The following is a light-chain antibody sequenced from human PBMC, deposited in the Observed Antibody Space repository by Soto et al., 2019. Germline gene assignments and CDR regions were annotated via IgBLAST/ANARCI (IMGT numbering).Light chain of an antibody. V-gene: IGLV2-23*02. CDR1: SSDVGSYNL. CDR2: EVS. Sequence: QSALTQPASVSGSPGQSITISFTGTSSDVGSYNLVSWYQQHPGKAPKLMIYEVSKRPSGVSNRFSGSKSGNTASLTISGLQAEDEADYYCCSYAGSSTVGSYVFGTGTKLTVL. J-gene: IGLJ1*01. CDR3: CSYAGSSTVGSYV.